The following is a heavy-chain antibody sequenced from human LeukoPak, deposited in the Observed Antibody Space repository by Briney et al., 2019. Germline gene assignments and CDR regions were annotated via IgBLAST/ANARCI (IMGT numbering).Heavy chain of an antibody. Sequence: ASVKVSCKASGYTFTSYGISWVRQAPGQGLEWMGWISAYNGNTNYAQKLQGRVTMTTDTSTSTAYMELRSLRSDDTAVYYCAGLTYYYGSGSYYNVDYWGQGTLVTVSS. D-gene: IGHD3-10*01. CDR3: AGLTYYYGSGSYYNVDY. CDR2: ISAYNGNT. V-gene: IGHV1-18*01. J-gene: IGHJ4*02. CDR1: GYTFTSYG.